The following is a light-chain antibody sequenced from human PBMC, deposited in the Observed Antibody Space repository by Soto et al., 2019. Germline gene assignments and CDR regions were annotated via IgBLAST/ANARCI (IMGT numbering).Light chain of an antibody. CDR1: QSVRPNF. Sequence: EIVLTQSPGTLYLSPGERATLSCRASQSVRPNFLAWYQQKPGQAPRLLIYGVSDRATGIPDRFSGSGTGTGFTLTITRLEPEDFAMYYCQRYDSFRAFGQGTKVQI. J-gene: IGKJ1*01. V-gene: IGKV3-20*01. CDR3: QRYDSFRA. CDR2: GVS.